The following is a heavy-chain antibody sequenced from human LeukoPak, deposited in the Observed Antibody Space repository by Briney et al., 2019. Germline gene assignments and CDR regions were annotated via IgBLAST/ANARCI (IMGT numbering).Heavy chain of an antibody. D-gene: IGHD2-2*01. J-gene: IGHJ4*02. V-gene: IGHV1-46*01. CDR2: INPSGGSP. CDR1: GYTFSSYY. CDR3: ARRGYCISTSCSLDY. Sequence: ASVKVSCKASGYTFSSYYIHWVRQAPEQGLEWMGIINPSGGSPSYAQKFQGRVTLTRDTSTSTVYMDLSSLRSEDTAVYCCARRGYCISTSCSLDYWGQGTLVTVSS.